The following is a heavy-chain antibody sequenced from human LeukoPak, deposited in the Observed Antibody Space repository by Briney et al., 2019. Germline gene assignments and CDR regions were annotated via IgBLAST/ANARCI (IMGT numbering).Heavy chain of an antibody. CDR3: ARVGEITITPSNWFDP. D-gene: IGHD3-3*01. Sequence: GGSLTLSCAASGFTFSSYWMHWVRQAPGKGLVWVSRINSYWSSTSYSDSVKRRFTIPRDNAKNTLYLQTNRTRAEDTALYYCARVGEITITPSNWFDPWGHKTLVTVSP. CDR1: GFTFSSYW. CDR2: INSYWSST. V-gene: IGHV3-74*01. J-gene: IGHJ5*02.